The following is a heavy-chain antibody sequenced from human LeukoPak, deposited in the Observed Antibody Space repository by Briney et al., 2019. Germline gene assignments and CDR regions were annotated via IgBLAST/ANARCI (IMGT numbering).Heavy chain of an antibody. V-gene: IGHV4-59*12. CDR3: ARESSGWYHGLDY. CDR2: IYYSGST. Sequence: SETLSLTCTVSGGSISSYYWSWIRQPPGKGLEWIGYIYYSGSTNYNPSLKSRVTISVDTSKNQFSLKLSSVTPEDTAVYYCARESSGWYHGLDYWGQGTLVTVSS. J-gene: IGHJ4*02. D-gene: IGHD6-19*01. CDR1: GGSISSYY.